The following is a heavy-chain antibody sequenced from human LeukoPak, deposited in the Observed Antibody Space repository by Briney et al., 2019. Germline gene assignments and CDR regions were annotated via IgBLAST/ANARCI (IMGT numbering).Heavy chain of an antibody. J-gene: IGHJ4*02. CDR2: ISSTSTTI. CDR1: GFTFSSFS. CDR3: ARDLVSGDYTFDY. D-gene: IGHD4-11*01. V-gene: IGHV3-48*02. Sequence: GGSLRLSCAASGFTFSSFSMNWVRQAPGKGLEWVSYISSTSTTIYYADSVKGRFTVPRDNAKNSLYLQMNSLRDEDTAVYYCARDLVSGDYTFDYWGQGALVTVSS.